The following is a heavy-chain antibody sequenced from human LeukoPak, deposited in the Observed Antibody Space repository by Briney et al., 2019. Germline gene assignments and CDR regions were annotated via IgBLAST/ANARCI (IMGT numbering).Heavy chain of an antibody. Sequence: SETLSLTCTVSGGSISSHYWSWIRQPPGKGLEWIGYIYYSGSTNYNPSLKGRVTISVDTSKNQFSLKLSSVTAADTAVYYCARVLLRWLSDPWGQGTLVTVSS. CDR1: GGSISSHY. V-gene: IGHV4-59*11. J-gene: IGHJ5*02. D-gene: IGHD3-10*01. CDR3: ARVLLRWLSDP. CDR2: IYYSGST.